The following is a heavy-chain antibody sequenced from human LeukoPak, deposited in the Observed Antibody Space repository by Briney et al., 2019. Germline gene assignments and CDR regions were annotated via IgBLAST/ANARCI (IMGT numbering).Heavy chain of an antibody. V-gene: IGHV3-74*01. CDR1: GFTLSSYW. D-gene: IGHD2-21*01. CDR2: INNDGVST. Sequence: TGGSLRLSCATSGFTLSSYWMHWVRQVPGKGLEWLSRINNDGVSTSYADSVKGRFTISRDNSKNSLYLQMNTLRPEDTALYYCVKDRPFPYGMDVWGHGTTVTVSS. J-gene: IGHJ6*02. CDR3: VKDRPFPYGMDV.